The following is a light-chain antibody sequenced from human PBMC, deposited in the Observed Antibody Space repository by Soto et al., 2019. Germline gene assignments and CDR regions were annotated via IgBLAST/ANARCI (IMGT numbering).Light chain of an antibody. CDR1: GSTIGAGYD. CDR3: QSYDSSLRVI. CDR2: SDY. J-gene: IGLJ2*01. V-gene: IGLV1-40*01. Sequence: VLTQPPSVSGAPGQRVTISCTGSGSTIGAGYDVHWYQQLPGTAPKLLIYSDYNRPSGVPDRFSGSKSGTSASLAISGLQAEDEADYYCQSYDSSLRVIFGGGTKLTVL.